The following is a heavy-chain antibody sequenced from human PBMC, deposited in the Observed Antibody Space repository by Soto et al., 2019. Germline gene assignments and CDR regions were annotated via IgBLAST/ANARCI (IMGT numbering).Heavy chain of an antibody. J-gene: IGHJ6*02. V-gene: IGHV3-21*01. CDR3: ARVSPAAAGTEIYYYGMDV. D-gene: IGHD6-13*01. CDR1: GFTFSSYS. CDR2: ISSSSSYI. Sequence: PGGSLRLSCAASGFTFSSYSMNWVRQAPGKGLEWVSSISSSSSYIYYADSVKGRFTISRDNAKNSLYLQMNSLRAEDTAVYYCARVSPAAAGTEIYYYGMDVWGQGTTVPVSS.